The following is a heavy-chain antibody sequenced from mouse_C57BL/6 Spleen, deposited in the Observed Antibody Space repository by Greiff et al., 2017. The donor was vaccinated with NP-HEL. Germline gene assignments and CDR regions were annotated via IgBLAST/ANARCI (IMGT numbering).Heavy chain of an antibody. V-gene: IGHV3-6*01. CDR1: GYSITSGYY. J-gene: IGHJ4*01. CDR3: AIDLYYSNYVRAMDY. D-gene: IGHD2-5*01. CDR2: ISYDGRN. Sequence: EVKLQESGPGLVKPSQSLSLTCSVTGYSITSGYYWNWIRQFPGNKLEWMGYISYDGRNNYKPYLKNRISITRDTSKNQFFLKLNSVTTEETATYYCAIDLYYSNYVRAMDYWGQGTSVTVSS.